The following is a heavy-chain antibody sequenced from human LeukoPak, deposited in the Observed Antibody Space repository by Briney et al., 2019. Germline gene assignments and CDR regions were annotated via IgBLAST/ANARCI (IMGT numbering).Heavy chain of an antibody. D-gene: IGHD2-2*01. Sequence: SVKVSCKASGGTFSSYAISWVRQAPGQGLEWMGGIIPIFGTANYAQKFQGRVTITADESTSTAYMELSSLRSEDTAVYYCARDLEHCRNIICSNSAYWGQGTLVTVSS. CDR2: IIPIFGTA. CDR1: GGTFSSYA. V-gene: IGHV1-69*13. CDR3: ARDLEHCRNIICSNSAY. J-gene: IGHJ4*02.